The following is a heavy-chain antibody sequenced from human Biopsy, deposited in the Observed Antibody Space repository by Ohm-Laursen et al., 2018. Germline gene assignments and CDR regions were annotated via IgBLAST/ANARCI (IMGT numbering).Heavy chain of an antibody. CDR1: GGSINSYY. V-gene: IGHV4-4*07. J-gene: IGHJ4*02. CDR3: VRGGSGSFPFDY. D-gene: IGHD3-10*01. CDR2: LFTSGTT. Sequence: SDTLSLTCIVSGGSINSYYWSWMRQPAGKGLEWIGCLFTSGTTNYSPSLNNRVTMSVDTSKNQFSLRLTSVTAADTAVYYCVRGGSGSFPFDYWGPGTLVTVSS.